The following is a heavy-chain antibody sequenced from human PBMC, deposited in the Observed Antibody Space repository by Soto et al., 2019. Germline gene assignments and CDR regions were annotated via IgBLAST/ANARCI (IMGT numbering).Heavy chain of an antibody. CDR3: ARWFGEDGMDV. CDR1: GYTFTSYY. V-gene: IGHV1-46*01. Sequence: QVQLVQSGAEVKKPGASVKVSCKASGYTFTSYYMHWVRQAPGQGLEWMGIINPSGGSTSYAQKFQGRGTLTRDTSTSTVYMELSSLRSEDTSVYYCARWFGEDGMDVSGQGTTVTVSS. D-gene: IGHD3-10*01. J-gene: IGHJ6*02. CDR2: INPSGGST.